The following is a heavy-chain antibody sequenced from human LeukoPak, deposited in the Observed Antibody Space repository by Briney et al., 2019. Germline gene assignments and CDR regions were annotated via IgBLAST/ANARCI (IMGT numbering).Heavy chain of an antibody. V-gene: IGHV4-59*12. CDR3: ARDTYYSGSGTYFEDYFDS. CDR1: GGSISTYY. J-gene: IGHJ4*02. D-gene: IGHD3-10*01. CDR2: IHGSGET. Sequence: SETLSLTCTVSGGSISTYYWSWIRQPPGKGLEWIGHIHGSGETNYNPSLKSRVTMSPDTSRNQFSLKVNSVTAADTAVYYCARDTYYSGSGTYFEDYFDSWGQGILVTVSS.